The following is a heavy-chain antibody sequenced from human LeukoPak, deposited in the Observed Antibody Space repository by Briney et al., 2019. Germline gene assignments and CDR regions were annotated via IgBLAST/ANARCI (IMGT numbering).Heavy chain of an antibody. J-gene: IGHJ4*02. CDR3: AREGDKKYQLLQFDY. Sequence: SVKVSCKASGGTFSSYAISWVRQAPGQGLXXXXXIIPIFGTANYAQKFQGRVTITADESTSTAYMELSSLRSEDTAVYYCAREGDKKYQLLQFDYWGQGTLVTVSS. CDR1: GGTFSSYA. CDR2: IIPIFGTA. V-gene: IGHV1-69*01. D-gene: IGHD2-2*01.